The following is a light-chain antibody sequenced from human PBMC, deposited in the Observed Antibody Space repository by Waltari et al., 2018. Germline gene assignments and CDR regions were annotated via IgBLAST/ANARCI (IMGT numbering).Light chain of an antibody. J-gene: IGKJ1*01. V-gene: IGKV1-39*01. CDR2: AAS. CDR1: QNINNY. CDR3: QQSYSIPLT. Sequence: DIQMTQSPSSLSASIGDRVTITCRASQNINNYLNWFQQKPGEAPKLLIYAASSLQRGVPSRFSGSGSGTDFTLTISSLQPEDFATYYCQQSYSIPLTFGQGTKVEIK.